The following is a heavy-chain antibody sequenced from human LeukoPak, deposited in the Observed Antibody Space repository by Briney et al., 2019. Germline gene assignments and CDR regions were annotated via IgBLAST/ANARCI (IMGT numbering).Heavy chain of an antibody. V-gene: IGHV1-18*01. J-gene: IGHJ6*03. CDR1: GYTFTSYG. CDR3: ARDNAGYYGSGSYYKTRGNYYYYYMDV. CDR2: ISAYNGNT. Sequence: ASVKVSCKASGYTFTSYGISWVRQAPGQGLEWMGWISAYNGNTNYAQKLQGRVTMTTDTSTSTAYMELRSLRSDDTAVYYCARDNAGYYGSGSYYKTRGNYYYYYMDVWGKGTTVTVSS. D-gene: IGHD3-10*01.